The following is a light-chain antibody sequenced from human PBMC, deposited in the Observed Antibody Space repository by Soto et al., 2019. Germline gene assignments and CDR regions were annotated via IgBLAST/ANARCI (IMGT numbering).Light chain of an antibody. Sequence: QSVLTQPPSVSGAPGQRVTISCTGSSSNIGAGYDVHWYQQLPGTAPKLLIYGNTNRPSGVPDRFSGSKSGNTASLAVSGLQAEDEADYYCSSYAASNNFYFVFGGGTKVTVL. CDR3: SSYAASNNFYFV. CDR2: GNT. V-gene: IGLV1-40*01. CDR1: SSNIGAGYD. J-gene: IGLJ3*02.